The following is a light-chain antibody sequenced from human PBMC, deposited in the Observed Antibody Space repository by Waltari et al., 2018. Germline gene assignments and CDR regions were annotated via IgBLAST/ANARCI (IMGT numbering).Light chain of an antibody. CDR3: QVWDGITDHWV. CDR2: EDI. CDR1: NLARKS. Sequence: SYVLTQPPSVSVAPGETATVTCGGDNLARKSVHWFQSKPGQAPVLVPYEDIDRPSGLPERVSGSNSGNTATLTISRVEGGDEADYYCQVWDGITDHWVFGGGTKLSVL. V-gene: IGLV3-21*02. J-gene: IGLJ3*02.